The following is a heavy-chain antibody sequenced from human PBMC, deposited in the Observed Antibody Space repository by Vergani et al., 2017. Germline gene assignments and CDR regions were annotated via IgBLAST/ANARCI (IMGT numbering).Heavy chain of an antibody. V-gene: IGHV1-46*03. D-gene: IGHD3-9*01. J-gene: IGHJ4*02. Sequence: QVQVVQSGAEVKKSGASVKFSCKTSGYTFSNNYMHWVRQAPGQGLEWMGIINPSGGHTNYSQKFQGRVTMTRETSTSTVYMELSSLRSEDTAIYYCARGDYGIVTGYRYWGQGTLVTVSA. CDR2: INPSGGHT. CDR3: ARGDYGIVTGYRY. CDR1: GYTFSNNY.